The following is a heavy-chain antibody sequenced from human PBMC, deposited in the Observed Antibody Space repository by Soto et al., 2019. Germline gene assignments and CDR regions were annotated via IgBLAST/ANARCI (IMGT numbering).Heavy chain of an antibody. Sequence: QVQLVQSGAEVMEPGASVKVSCKASGYSFTSLDINWVRQTAGQGLEWMGWLEPSTGRTGYAQKFQGRVTMTRDTSINTAYIELTTLTSDDTAFYYCARGVSAGVDYWGQGTLVIVSS. CDR2: LEPSTGRT. D-gene: IGHD1-26*01. CDR3: ARGVSAGVDY. CDR1: GYSFTSLD. V-gene: IGHV1-8*01. J-gene: IGHJ4*02.